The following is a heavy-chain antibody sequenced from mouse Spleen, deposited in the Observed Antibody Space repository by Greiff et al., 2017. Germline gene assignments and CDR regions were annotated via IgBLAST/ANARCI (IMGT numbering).Heavy chain of an antibody. CDR2: IDPSDSYT. V-gene: IGHV1-59*01. D-gene: IGHD3-1*01. Sequence: QVQLQQPGAELVRPGTSVKLSCKASGYTFTSYWMHWVKQRPGQGLEWIGVIDPSDSYTNYNQKFKGKATLTVDTSSSTAYMQLSSLTSEDSAVYYCARSSGYVGYWGQGTTLSVSS. CDR3: ARSSGYVGY. J-gene: IGHJ2*01. CDR1: GYTFTSYW.